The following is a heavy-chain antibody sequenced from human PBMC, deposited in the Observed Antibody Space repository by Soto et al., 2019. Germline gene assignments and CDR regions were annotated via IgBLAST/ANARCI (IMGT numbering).Heavy chain of an antibody. Sequence: EVQLVESGGGLVQPGGSLRLSCAASGFTFSSYAMHWVRQAPGKGLEYVSAISSNGGSTYYANSVKGRFTISRDNSKNTLYLQMGSLRAEYMAVYYCARDLGSSGGNGIDYWGQGTLVTVSS. V-gene: IGHV3-64*01. CDR1: GFTFSSYA. CDR3: ARDLGSSGGNGIDY. CDR2: ISSNGGST. D-gene: IGHD6-19*01. J-gene: IGHJ4*02.